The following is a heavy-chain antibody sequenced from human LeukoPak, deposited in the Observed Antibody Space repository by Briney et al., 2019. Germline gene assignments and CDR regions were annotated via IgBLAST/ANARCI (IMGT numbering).Heavy chain of an antibody. V-gene: IGHV3-11*06. D-gene: IGHD6-19*01. CDR3: ARGSCIAVD. Sequence: GGSLRLSCAASGFTFSDHYMSWIRQAPGKGLEWVSYISGSSSSTNYADSVKGRFTISRDNAKNSLYLQMNSLRAEDTAVYYCARGSCIAVDWGQGTLVTVSS. J-gene: IGHJ4*02. CDR1: GFTFSDHY. CDR2: ISGSSSST.